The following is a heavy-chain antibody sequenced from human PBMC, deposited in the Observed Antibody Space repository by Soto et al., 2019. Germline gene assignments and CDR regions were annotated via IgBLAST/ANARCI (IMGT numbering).Heavy chain of an antibody. CDR2: ISYDGSKK. V-gene: IGHV3-30*18. Sequence: QVQLVESGGGVVQPGRSLRLSCAASGFTFSSFGIHWVRQAPGKGLEWVAVISYDGSKKYYADSVKGRFTISRDNSKNXLYLRMNSLRAEDTAVYYCVKELWFGDSLSRYFQHWGQGTLVTVSS. CDR1: GFTFSSFG. CDR3: VKELWFGDSLSRYFQH. J-gene: IGHJ1*01. D-gene: IGHD3-10*01.